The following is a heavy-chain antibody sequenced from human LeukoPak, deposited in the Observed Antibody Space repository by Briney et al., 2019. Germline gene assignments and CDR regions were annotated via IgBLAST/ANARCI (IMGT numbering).Heavy chain of an antibody. V-gene: IGHV3-30-3*01. J-gene: IGHJ4*02. CDR2: ISYDGSNK. Sequence: GSLRLSCAASGFTFSSYAMHWVRQAPGKGLEWVAVISYDGSNKYYADSVKGRFTISRDNSKNTLYLQMNSLRAEDTAVYYCARLLGFWSGYDYWGQGTLVTVSS. D-gene: IGHD3-3*01. CDR1: GFTFSSYA. CDR3: ARLLGFWSGYDY.